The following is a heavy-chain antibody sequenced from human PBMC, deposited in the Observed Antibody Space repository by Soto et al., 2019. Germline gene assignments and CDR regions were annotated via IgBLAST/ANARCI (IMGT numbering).Heavy chain of an antibody. CDR1: GGSISSYY. V-gene: IGHV4-59*08. Sequence: SETLSLTCTVSGGSISSYYWSWIRQPPGKGLEWIGYIYYSGSTNYNPSLKSRVTISVDTSKNQFSLKLSSVTAADTAVYYCARHKWFGESIVGGFDYWGQGTLVTVSS. J-gene: IGHJ4*02. CDR2: IYYSGST. D-gene: IGHD3-10*01. CDR3: ARHKWFGESIVGGFDY.